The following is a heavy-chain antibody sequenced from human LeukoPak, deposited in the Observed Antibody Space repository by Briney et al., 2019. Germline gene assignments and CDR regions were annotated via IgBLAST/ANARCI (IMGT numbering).Heavy chain of an antibody. J-gene: IGHJ5*02. V-gene: IGHV4-34*01. D-gene: IGHD6-13*01. Sequence: PSETLSLTCAVYGGSFSGYYWSWIRQPPGKGLEWIGEINRSGSANYNPSLKSRVTISVDTSKNQFSLKLSSVTAADTAVYYCARHVRNVIRYSSSWYVNWFDPWGQGTLVTVSS. CDR3: ARHVRNVIRYSSSWYVNWFDP. CDR2: INRSGSA. CDR1: GGSFSGYY.